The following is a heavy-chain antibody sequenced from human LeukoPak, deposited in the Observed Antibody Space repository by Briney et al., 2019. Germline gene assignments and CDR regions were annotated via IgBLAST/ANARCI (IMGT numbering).Heavy chain of an antibody. V-gene: IGHV3-15*01. J-gene: IGHJ1*01. CDR1: GFTFSNAW. CDR3: STVRGSHRQYFQH. D-gene: IGHD3-16*01. CDR2: IKNKADGGTT. Sequence: GGSLRLSCTASGFTFSNAWMSWVRQAPGKGLEWVGRIKNKADGGTTDYAAPVKGRITIAREASKNTLYLQMNSLKTEDTAVYFCSTVRGSHRQYFQHWGQGTLVTVSS.